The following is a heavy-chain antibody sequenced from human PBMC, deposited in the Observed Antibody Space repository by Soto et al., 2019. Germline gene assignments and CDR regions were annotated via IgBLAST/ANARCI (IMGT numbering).Heavy chain of an antibody. CDR2: RKSKSDGGAI. CDR1: GFTFSNAW. D-gene: IGHD2-2*01. Sequence: GGSLRLSCVASGFTFSNAWMTWGRQGPGKGLKWVGRRKSKSDGGAIDYAAAVKGRFVLSREDSENTVYLQMGSLKTEDTAVYSCATRTVRAMSKGMDVWGQGTTVTVSS. J-gene: IGHJ6*02. CDR3: ATRTVRAMSKGMDV. V-gene: IGHV3-15*01.